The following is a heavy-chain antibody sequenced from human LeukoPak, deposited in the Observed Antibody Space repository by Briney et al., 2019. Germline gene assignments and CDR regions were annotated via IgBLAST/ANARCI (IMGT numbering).Heavy chain of an antibody. V-gene: IGHV3-7*01. CDR3: ASDPFSYDFWSGYYPAQEEYYGMDV. J-gene: IGHJ6*02. CDR2: IKQDGSEK. Sequence: PGGSLRLSCAASGFTFSSYWMSWVRQAPGQGLEWVANIKQDGSEKYYVDSVKGRFTISRDTAKNSLYLQINSLRAEDTAVYYCASDPFSYDFWSGYYPAQEEYYGMDVWGQGTTVTVSS. D-gene: IGHD3-3*01. CDR1: GFTFSSYW.